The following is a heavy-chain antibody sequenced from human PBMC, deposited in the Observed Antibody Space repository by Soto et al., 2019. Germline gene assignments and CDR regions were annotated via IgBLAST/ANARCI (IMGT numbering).Heavy chain of an antibody. D-gene: IGHD3-3*01. V-gene: IGHV3-21*01. J-gene: IGHJ4*02. CDR2: ISSSSSYI. Sequence: GGSLRLSCAASGFTFSSYSMNWVRQAPGKGLEWVSSISSSSSYIYYADSVKGRFTISRDNAKNSLYLQMNSLRAEDTAVYYYARDFYDFWSAISDYWGQGTLVTVSS. CDR3: ARDFYDFWSAISDY. CDR1: GFTFSSYS.